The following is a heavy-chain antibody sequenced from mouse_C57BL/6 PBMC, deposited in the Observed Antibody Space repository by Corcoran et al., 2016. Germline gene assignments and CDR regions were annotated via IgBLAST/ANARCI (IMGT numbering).Heavy chain of an antibody. CDR3: ARNDYYGSSLFAY. CDR2: INPNNGGT. J-gene: IGHJ3*01. CDR1: GYTFTDYY. Sequence: EVQLHQSGPELVKPGASVKISCKAFGYTFTDYYMTWVKHSHGKSLEWIGDINPNNGGTSYNQKFKGKATVTGDKSSSTAYMELRSLTSEDSAVYYCARNDYYGSSLFAYWGQGTLVTVSA. V-gene: IGHV1-26*01. D-gene: IGHD1-1*01.